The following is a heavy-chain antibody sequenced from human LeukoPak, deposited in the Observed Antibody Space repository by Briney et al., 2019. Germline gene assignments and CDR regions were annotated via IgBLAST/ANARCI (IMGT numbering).Heavy chain of an antibody. CDR3: ARDFDDDYTGY. J-gene: IGHJ4*02. D-gene: IGHD4-17*01. V-gene: IGHV1-69*05. CDR2: IIPIFGTA. Sequence: ASVKVSCKASGGTFCSYAISWVRQAPGQGLEWMGGIIPIFGTANYAQKFQGRVTMTRDTSISTAYMELSRLRSDDTAVYYCARDFDDDYTGYWGQGTLVTVSS. CDR1: GGTFCSYA.